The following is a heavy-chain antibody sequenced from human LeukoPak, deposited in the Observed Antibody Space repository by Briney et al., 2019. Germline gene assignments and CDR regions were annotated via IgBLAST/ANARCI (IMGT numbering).Heavy chain of an antibody. J-gene: IGHJ4*02. CDR2: INPNSGGT. D-gene: IGHD3-22*01. V-gene: IGHV1-2*02. CDR3: AVPYDSSGYYYYDY. CDR1: GYTFTGYY. Sequence: GASVKVSCKASGYTFTGYYMHWVRQAPGQGLEWMGWINPNSGGTNYAQKFQGRVTMSRDTSISIAYMELSRLRSDDTAVYYCAVPYDSSGYYYYDYWGQGTLVTVSS.